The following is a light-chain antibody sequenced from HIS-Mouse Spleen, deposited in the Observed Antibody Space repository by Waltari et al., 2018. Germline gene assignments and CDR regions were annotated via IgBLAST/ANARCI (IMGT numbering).Light chain of an antibody. V-gene: IGLV1-47*01. CDR3: AAWDDSLSGHVV. J-gene: IGLJ2*01. Sequence: QSVLTQPPSASGTPGQRVTISCSGSSSHIGSNYVYWFQQLPGTAPKLLTYRNNQRPSGVPDRFSGSKSGTSASLAISGLRSEDEADYYCAAWDDSLSGHVVFGGGTKLTVL. CDR1: SSHIGSNY. CDR2: RNN.